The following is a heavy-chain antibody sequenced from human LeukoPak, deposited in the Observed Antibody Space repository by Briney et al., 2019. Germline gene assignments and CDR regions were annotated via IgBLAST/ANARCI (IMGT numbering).Heavy chain of an antibody. CDR1: GFTFRNYW. J-gene: IGHJ4*02. V-gene: IGHV3-7*01. Sequence: GGSLRLSCAASGFTFRNYWMSWVRQTPGKGLEWVANIKQDGSEKYYVDSVKGRFTISRDNAKNSLYLQMNSLRAEDTAVYYCASLDFWSGYYIDYWGQGTLVTVSS. CDR3: ASLDFWSGYYIDY. CDR2: IKQDGSEK. D-gene: IGHD3-3*01.